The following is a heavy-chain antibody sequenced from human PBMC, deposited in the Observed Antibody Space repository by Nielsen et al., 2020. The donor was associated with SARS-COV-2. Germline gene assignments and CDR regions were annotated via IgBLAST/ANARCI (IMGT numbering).Heavy chain of an antibody. V-gene: IGHV1-69*02. Sequence: SVKVSCKASGGTFSSYTINWVRQAPGQGLEWMGRIIPILGLANYAHKFQGSVTITADKSTTTAYMELSSLRSEDTALYYCATSVVVTAHDAFDIWGQGTMVTVSS. CDR1: GGTFSSYT. CDR2: IIPILGLA. J-gene: IGHJ3*02. CDR3: ATSVVVTAHDAFDI. D-gene: IGHD2-21*02.